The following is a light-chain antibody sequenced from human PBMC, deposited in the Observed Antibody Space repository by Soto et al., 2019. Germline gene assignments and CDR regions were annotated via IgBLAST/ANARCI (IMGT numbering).Light chain of an antibody. CDR2: GNT. Sequence: QSVLTQQPSVSGAPGQRVTISCTGSSSNLGAGYDVHWYQQLPGAGPKLLIYGNTKRPSGVPDRFSGSKSGSSASLAITGLQAEDEADYYCQSYDSSLSGSYVFGSGTKVTVL. CDR3: QSYDSSLSGSYV. V-gene: IGLV1-40*01. CDR1: SSNLGAGYD. J-gene: IGLJ1*01.